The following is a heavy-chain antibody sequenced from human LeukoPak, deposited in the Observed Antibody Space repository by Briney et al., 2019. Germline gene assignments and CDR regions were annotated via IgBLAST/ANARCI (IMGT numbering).Heavy chain of an antibody. D-gene: IGHD3-10*01. CDR2: IYTSGTT. V-gene: IGHV4-4*07. CDR3: ARDYYSSGRLSYMDV. J-gene: IGHJ6*03. CDR1: GGPISSYY. Sequence: SETLPLTCTVSGGPISSYYWSWVRNPPGKGLGWIGRIYTSGTTNYNPSLRSRVTLSVDTSKNQVFLNLSSVTAADTAVYFCARDYYSSGRLSYMDVWGKGTTVTVSS.